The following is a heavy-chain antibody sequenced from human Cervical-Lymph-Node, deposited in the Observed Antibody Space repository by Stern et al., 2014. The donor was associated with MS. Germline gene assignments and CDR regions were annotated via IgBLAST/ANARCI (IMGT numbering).Heavy chain of an antibody. CDR2: FYHTGSA. V-gene: IGHV4-4*02. Sequence: QVQLQESGPGLVRPSGTLSLTCAVSGDSISNDNWWSWLRQPPGKGLQWIGEFYHTGSANCAPSLKSRCTISVDKSKNQFSLRLTSLTAADTAVYYCARDQGFQLMNSWGQGTLVIVSS. D-gene: IGHD2-2*01. J-gene: IGHJ4*02. CDR1: GDSISNDNW. CDR3: ARDQGFQLMNS.